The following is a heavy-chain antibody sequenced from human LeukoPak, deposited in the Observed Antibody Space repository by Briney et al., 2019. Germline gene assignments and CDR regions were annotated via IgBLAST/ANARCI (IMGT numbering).Heavy chain of an antibody. D-gene: IGHD5-12*01. J-gene: IGHJ4*02. CDR2: IIPIYGTA. CDR3: ASGTTDIVATIEGIFDY. Sequence: GASVKVSCKASGYTFTSYAISWVRQAPGQGLEWMGGIIPIYGTANYAQKFQGRVTITADKSTSTAYMELSSLRSEDTAVYYCASGTTDIVATIEGIFDYWGQGTLVTVSS. V-gene: IGHV1-69*06. CDR1: GYTFTSYA.